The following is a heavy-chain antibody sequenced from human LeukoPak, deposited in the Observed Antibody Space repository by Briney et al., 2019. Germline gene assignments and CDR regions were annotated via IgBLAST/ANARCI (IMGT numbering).Heavy chain of an antibody. D-gene: IGHD2-15*01. Sequence: GGSLRLSCAASGFSFSNYGMSWVRQAPGKGLEWVSAISGGGTTYYADSVKGRFAISRDNSKNTLYLQMNILSADDTALYYCAKSKEDCCGSFDPWGQGTLVTVSS. V-gene: IGHV3-23*01. J-gene: IGHJ5*02. CDR1: GFSFSNYG. CDR2: ISGGGTT. CDR3: AKSKEDCCGSFDP.